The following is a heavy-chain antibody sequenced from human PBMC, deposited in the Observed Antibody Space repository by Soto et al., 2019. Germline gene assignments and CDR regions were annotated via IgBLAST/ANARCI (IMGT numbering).Heavy chain of an antibody. D-gene: IGHD6-13*01. V-gene: IGHV4-4*02. CDR1: GGSISSNNW. CDR2: IYHSGST. Sequence: QVQLQESGPGLVKPSGTLSLTCAVSGGSISSNNWWSWVRQPPGKGLEWIGEIYHSGSTNYNPSLKSRVTLSVAKSKNQFSLKLSSVTAADRAVYFCAREAIAAPGTGAFDIWGQGTMVTVSS. CDR3: AREAIAAPGTGAFDI. J-gene: IGHJ3*02.